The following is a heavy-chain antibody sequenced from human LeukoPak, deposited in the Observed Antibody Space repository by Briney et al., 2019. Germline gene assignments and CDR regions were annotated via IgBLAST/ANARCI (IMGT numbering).Heavy chain of an antibody. V-gene: IGHV4-34*01. Sequence: SETLSLTCAVYGESFSAYYWSWVRQSPGKGLEWIAEINHRGDTNYNPSVKSRVTISIDTSKNQFSLKVRSLTAADTAVYYCARGPTISETGYFDFWGQGTLVTVSS. CDR1: GESFSAYY. CDR2: INHRGDT. J-gene: IGHJ4*03. D-gene: IGHD1-1*01. CDR3: ARGPTISETGYFDF.